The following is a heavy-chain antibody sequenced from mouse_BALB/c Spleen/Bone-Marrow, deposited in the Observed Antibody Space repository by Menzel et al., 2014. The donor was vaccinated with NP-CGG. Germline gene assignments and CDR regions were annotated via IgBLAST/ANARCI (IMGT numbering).Heavy chain of an antibody. V-gene: IGHV1-9*01. CDR3: ARSMDY. J-gene: IGHJ4*01. Sequence: VQLQQSGAELMKPGASVKISCKATGYTFSSYWIEWVKQRPGHGLEWIGEILPGSGGTNYNEKFKGKATFTAYTSSNTAYMQLNSLTSEDSAVYYCARSMDYWGQGTSVTASS. CDR1: GYTFSSYW. CDR2: ILPGSGGT.